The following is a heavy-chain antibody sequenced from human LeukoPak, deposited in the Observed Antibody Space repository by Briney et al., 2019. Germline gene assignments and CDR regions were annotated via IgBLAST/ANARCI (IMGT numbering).Heavy chain of an antibody. CDR2: ISYDGSNK. V-gene: IGHV3-30-3*01. J-gene: IGHJ4*02. CDR1: GFTFSSYT. CDR3: ARSRGVSGYDFAY. D-gene: IGHD5-12*01. Sequence: GGSLRLSCAASGFTFSSYTMHWVRQAPGKGLEWVALISYDGSNKYYVDSVKGRFTISRDNSKNTLYLQMNSLRVEDTAVYYCARSRGVSGYDFAYWGQGTLVTVSS.